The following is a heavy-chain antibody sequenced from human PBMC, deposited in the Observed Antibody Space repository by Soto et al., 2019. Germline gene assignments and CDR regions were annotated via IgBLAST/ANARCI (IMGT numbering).Heavy chain of an antibody. V-gene: IGHV6-1*01. J-gene: IGHJ6*02. CDR2: TYYRSKWYN. D-gene: IGHD3-10*01. CDR3: ARDLSGDYYGSGSPGNYYYYGMDV. Sequence: PSQTLSLTCAISGDSISYNSAAWNWIRKSPSRGLEWLGRTYYRSKWYNDYAVSVKSRITINPDTSKNQFSLQLNSVTPEDTAVYYCARDLSGDYYGSGSPGNYYYYGMDVWGQGTTVTVSS. CDR1: GDSISYNSAA.